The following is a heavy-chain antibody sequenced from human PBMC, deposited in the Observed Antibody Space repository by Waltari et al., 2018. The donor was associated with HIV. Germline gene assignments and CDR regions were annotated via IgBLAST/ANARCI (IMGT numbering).Heavy chain of an antibody. D-gene: IGHD3-9*01. CDR2: LSSDGRT. Sequence: EVQLVESGGGLVQPGGSLRISCAASGFTLRHPGMNWFRQAPGKGLEWVSGLSSDGRTHYADSVKGRVTISRDTSKNTLYLQMGSLRAEDTALYYCARVTGDYFESWGQGTLVTVSS. V-gene: IGHV3-23*04. CDR1: GFTLRHPG. J-gene: IGHJ4*02. CDR3: ARVTGDYFES.